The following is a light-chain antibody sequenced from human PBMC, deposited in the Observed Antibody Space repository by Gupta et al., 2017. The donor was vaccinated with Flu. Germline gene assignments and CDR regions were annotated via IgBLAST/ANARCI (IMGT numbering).Light chain of an antibody. CDR1: QSIDDW. J-gene: IGKJ5*01. Sequence: DIQMTQSPSTLSASVGDRVTIACRASQSIDDWLDWYQQKPGKAPRLLIYKASRLESGVPSRFSGSGSGTEFTLTISSLQQDDLATYYCQQYNSYSTVTFGQGTRLEIK. V-gene: IGKV1-5*03. CDR2: KAS. CDR3: QQYNSYSTVT.